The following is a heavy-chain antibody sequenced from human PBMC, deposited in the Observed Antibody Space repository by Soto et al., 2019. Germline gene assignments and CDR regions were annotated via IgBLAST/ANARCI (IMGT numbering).Heavy chain of an antibody. CDR2: IKGDGSDP. CDR3: ARDPVTAD. V-gene: IGHV3-7*03. CDR1: GFTLNNYY. J-gene: IGHJ4*02. Sequence: VQLVESGGGLVQPGGSLRLSCAASGFTLNNYYLSWVRQAPGKGLEWVGNIKGDGSDPHYVDSVKGRFTISRDNAENSIYLQMNSLKAEDTAMYYCARDPVTADWGQGTLVTVSS.